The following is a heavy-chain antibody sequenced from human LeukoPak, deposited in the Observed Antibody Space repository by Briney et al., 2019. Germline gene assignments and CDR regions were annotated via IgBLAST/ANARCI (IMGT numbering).Heavy chain of an antibody. J-gene: IGHJ4*02. D-gene: IGHD4-23*01. V-gene: IGHV3-23*01. Sequence: GGSLRLSCAASGFSFSNYAMSWVRQAPGKGLEWVSGVTSGGGHIYYADFVKGRFTISRDDSKNTLFLQMDSLRVEDTAVYYCAKDVYGGNSYDYWGQGTLVTVSS. CDR1: GFSFSNYA. CDR2: VTSGGGHI. CDR3: AKDVYGGNSYDY.